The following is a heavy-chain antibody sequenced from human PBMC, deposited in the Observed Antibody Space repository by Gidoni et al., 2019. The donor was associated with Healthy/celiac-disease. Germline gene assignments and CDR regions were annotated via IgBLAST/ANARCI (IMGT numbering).Heavy chain of an antibody. CDR2: ISAYNGNT. J-gene: IGHJ4*02. Sequence: QVQLVQSGAEVKKPGASVKVSCKASGYTFTSYGLSWVRQAPGQGLEWMGWISAYNGNTNYAQKLQGRVTMTTDTSTSTAYMELRSLRSDDTAVYYCARITFGGVIVIPGDYWGQGTLVTVSS. D-gene: IGHD3-16*02. CDR3: ARITFGGVIVIPGDY. V-gene: IGHV1-18*01. CDR1: GYTFTSYG.